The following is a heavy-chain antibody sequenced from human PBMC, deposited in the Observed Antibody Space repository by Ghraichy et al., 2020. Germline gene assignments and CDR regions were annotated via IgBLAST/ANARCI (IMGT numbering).Heavy chain of an antibody. J-gene: IGHJ5*02. CDR3: TRSVDIWSGAYAP. CDR1: GFAFSSYW. V-gene: IGHV3-74*01. D-gene: IGHD3-3*01. Sequence: ETLSLTCAASGFAFSSYWMQWVRQAPGKGLVWVARINYDGSSTTTDYADSYADSVKGRFTISRDNAKNTVYLQMNSLRVEDTAVYYCTRSVDIWSGAYAPWGQGTLVTVSS. CDR2: INYDGSST.